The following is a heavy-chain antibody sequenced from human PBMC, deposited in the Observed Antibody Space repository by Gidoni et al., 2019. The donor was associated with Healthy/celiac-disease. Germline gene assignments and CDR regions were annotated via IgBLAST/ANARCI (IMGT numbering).Heavy chain of an antibody. CDR1: GYTFTSYA. D-gene: IGHD2-21*02. J-gene: IGHJ3*02. CDR2: INAGNGNT. CDR3: ARPSLAYCGGDCYSGLYAFDI. V-gene: IGHV1-3*01. Sequence: QVQLVQSGAEVKKPGASVKVSCKASGYTFTSYAMHWVRQAPGQRLEWMGWINAGNGNTKYSQKFQGRVTITRDTSASTAYMELSSLRSEDTAVYYCARPSLAYCGGDCYSGLYAFDIWGQGTMVTVSS.